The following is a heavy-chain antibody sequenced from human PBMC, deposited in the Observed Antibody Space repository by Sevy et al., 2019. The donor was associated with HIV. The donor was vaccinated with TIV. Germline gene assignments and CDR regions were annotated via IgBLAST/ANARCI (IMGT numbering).Heavy chain of an antibody. CDR3: ARDLFSGSYYENY. Sequence: GGSLRLSCAASGFTLNNYWMSWVRQAPGKGLEWVANIKQDGSDKYYVDSVKGRFTISRDNAKNSLYLQMNSLRAEDTAVYYCARDLFSGSYYENYWGQGTLVTVSS. J-gene: IGHJ4*02. CDR1: GFTLNNYW. V-gene: IGHV3-7*01. CDR2: IKQDGSDK. D-gene: IGHD1-26*01.